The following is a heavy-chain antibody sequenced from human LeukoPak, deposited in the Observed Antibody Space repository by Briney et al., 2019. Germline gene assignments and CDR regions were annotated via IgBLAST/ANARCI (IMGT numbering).Heavy chain of an antibody. CDR3: ARYLSGYDYFDY. D-gene: IGHD5-12*01. Sequence: ASVKVSCKTSGYTFTDYYMHWVRQAPGQGLEWMGWINSNSGGPKYAQKFQGRVTMTRDTSISTVYMELNTLISDDTAVYYCARYLSGYDYFDYWGQGALVTVSS. J-gene: IGHJ4*02. V-gene: IGHV1-2*02. CDR2: INSNSGGP. CDR1: GYTFTDYY.